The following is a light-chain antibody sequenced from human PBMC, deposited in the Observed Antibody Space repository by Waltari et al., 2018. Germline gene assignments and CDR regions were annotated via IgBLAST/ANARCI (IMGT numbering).Light chain of an antibody. V-gene: IGLV2-11*01. J-gene: IGLJ3*02. CDR1: SSDVGGYDY. CDR3: CSYANSKWV. CDR2: GVY. Sequence: QSVLTQPRSVSGSPGQSVAISCTGTSSDVGGYDYVSWYQQYPGKAPKVMIYGVYKRPSGVPDRFSDSKSGNTASLSISGLQAEDEADYYCCSYANSKWVFGGGTKLTVL.